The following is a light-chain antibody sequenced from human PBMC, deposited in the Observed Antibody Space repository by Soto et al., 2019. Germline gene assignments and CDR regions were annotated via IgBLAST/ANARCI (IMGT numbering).Light chain of an antibody. CDR3: QSYDSSLSGSSV. V-gene: IGLV1-40*01. CDR2: GNS. J-gene: IGLJ1*01. CDR1: SSNIGAGYD. Sequence: SVLTKPLSVSGAPGQRVTISCTGSSSNIGAGYDVHWYQQLPGTAPKLLIYGNSNRPSGVPDRFSGSKSGTSASLAITGLQAEDEADYYCQSYDSSLSGSSVFGTGTKVTVL.